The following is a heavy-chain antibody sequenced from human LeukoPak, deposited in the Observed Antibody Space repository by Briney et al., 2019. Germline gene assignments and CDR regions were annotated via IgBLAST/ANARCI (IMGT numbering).Heavy chain of an antibody. V-gene: IGHV3-74*01. D-gene: IGHD1-26*01. J-gene: IGHJ4*02. CDR2: INTDGSST. CDR1: GFTFSSYW. CDR3: ATGRIVGAAEG. Sequence: GGSMRLSCAASGFTFSSYWMHWVRQAPGKRLVWVSRINTDGSSTSYADSVKGRFTISRDNAKNTLYLQMNSLRADDTAVFYCATGRIVGAAEGWGQGTLVAVSS.